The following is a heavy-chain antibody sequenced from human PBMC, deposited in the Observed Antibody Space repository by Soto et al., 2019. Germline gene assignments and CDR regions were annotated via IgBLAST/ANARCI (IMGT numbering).Heavy chain of an antibody. CDR3: XXXXXXXXXXXXRPYDF. J-gene: IGHJ4*02. Sequence: EVQLVESGGGLVQPGMSLRLSCLASGFTFDDYTMHWVRQAPGKGLEWVAHITWNSGSIDYAGSVRGRFSISRDNAKXXXXXXXXXXXXXXXXXXXXXXXXXXXXXXXXRPYDFWGQGTQVTVSP. V-gene: IGHV3-9*01. CDR1: GFTFDDYT. CDR2: ITWNSGSI.